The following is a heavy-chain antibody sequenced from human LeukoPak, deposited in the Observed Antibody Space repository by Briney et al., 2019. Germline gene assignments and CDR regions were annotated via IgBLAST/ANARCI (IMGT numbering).Heavy chain of an antibody. CDR2: IYYSGST. D-gene: IGHD2-15*01. CDR1: GGSISSGGYY. J-gene: IGHJ6*02. CDR3: ARDYSTGKVHYYYYGMDV. V-gene: IGHV4-31*03. Sequence: SETLSLTCTVSGGSISSGGYYWSWIRQHPGTGLEWIGYIYYSGSTYYNPSLKSRVTISVDTSKNQFSLKLSSVTAADTAVYYCARDYSTGKVHYYYYGMDVWGQGTTVTVSS.